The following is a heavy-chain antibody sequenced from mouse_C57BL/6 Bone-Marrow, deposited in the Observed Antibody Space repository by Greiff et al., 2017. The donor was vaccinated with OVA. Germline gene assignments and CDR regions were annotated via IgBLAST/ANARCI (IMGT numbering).Heavy chain of an antibody. Sequence: VQLQQPGAELVKPGASVKLSCTASGFNIKDYYMHWVKQRTEQGLEWIGRIDPEDGETKYAPNFQGKATITADTSSNTAYLQLSSLTSEDTAVYYWARGPLDVWGTGTTVTVSS. V-gene: IGHV14-2*01. CDR3: ARGPLDV. CDR2: IDPEDGET. J-gene: IGHJ1*03. CDR1: GFNIKDYY.